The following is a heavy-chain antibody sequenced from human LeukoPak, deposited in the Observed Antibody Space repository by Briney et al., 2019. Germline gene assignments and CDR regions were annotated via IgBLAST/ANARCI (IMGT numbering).Heavy chain of an antibody. CDR3: ARKYYDSSGYYYFDY. J-gene: IGHJ4*02. CDR1: GFTFSTYA. CDR2: TSYDGSNK. D-gene: IGHD3-22*01. Sequence: PGGSLRLSCAASGFTFSTYAMHWVRQAPGTGLEWVAVTSYDGSNKYYADSVKGRFTISRDDAKNSLYLQMNSLRAEDTAVYYCARKYYDSSGYYYFDYWGQGTLVTVSS. V-gene: IGHV3-30-3*01.